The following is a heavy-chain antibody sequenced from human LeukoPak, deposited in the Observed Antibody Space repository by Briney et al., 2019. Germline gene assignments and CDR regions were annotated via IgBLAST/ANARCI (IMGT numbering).Heavy chain of an antibody. CDR3: AKSPHVQVLVYYLDP. D-gene: IGHD3-22*01. CDR1: GFTFSGYA. CDR2: LSGSGGST. Sequence: GGSLRLSCAASGFTFSGYAMSWVRQAPGKGLEWVSSLSGSGGSTHYADSVKGRFTISRDNSKNTLYLQMNSLRAEDTAVYYCAKSPHVQVLVYYLDPWGQGTLVTVSS. V-gene: IGHV3-23*01. J-gene: IGHJ5*02.